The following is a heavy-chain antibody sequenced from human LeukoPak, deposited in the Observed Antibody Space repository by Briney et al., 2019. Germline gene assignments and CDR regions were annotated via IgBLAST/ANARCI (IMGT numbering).Heavy chain of an antibody. Sequence: PGRSLRLSCAASGFTFSSYGMHWVRQAPGKGLEWVAVISYDGSNKYYADSVKGRFTISRDNSKNTLYLQMSSLRAEDTAVYYCAKDRIAVAGYGMDVWGQGTTVTVSS. J-gene: IGHJ6*02. CDR2: ISYDGSNK. CDR1: GFTFSSYG. CDR3: AKDRIAVAGYGMDV. D-gene: IGHD6-19*01. V-gene: IGHV3-30*18.